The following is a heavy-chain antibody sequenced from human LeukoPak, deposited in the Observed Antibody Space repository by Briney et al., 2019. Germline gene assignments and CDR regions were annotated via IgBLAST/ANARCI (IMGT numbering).Heavy chain of an antibody. V-gene: IGHV3-15*01. CDR1: GFTLSNAW. Sequence: GGSMRLSCAASGFTLSNAWMSWDSQAQGKGMEWDGRIKSKTDGGTKDNAVPVKGRFSISRDDSKNTLYLQMNSLKPEDTAVYYCTTYVDTANDYWGQGTLVTVSS. CDR3: TTYVDTANDY. J-gene: IGHJ4*02. CDR2: IKSKTDGGTK. D-gene: IGHD5-18*01.